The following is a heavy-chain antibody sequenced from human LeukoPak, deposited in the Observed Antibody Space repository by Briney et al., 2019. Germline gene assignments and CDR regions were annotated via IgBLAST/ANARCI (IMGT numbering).Heavy chain of an antibody. CDR3: ATYYYGSGSYYNRNWFDP. J-gene: IGHJ5*02. V-gene: IGHV3-30*02. CDR1: GFTFSSYG. CDR2: XXXDGSNK. D-gene: IGHD3-10*01. Sequence: GGSLRLSCAASGFTFSSYGMHXXRQAPGKGXXXXXXXXXDGSNKYYADSVKGRFTISRDNSKNTLYLQMNSLRAEDTAVYYCATYYYGSGSYYNRNWFDPWGQGTLVTVSS.